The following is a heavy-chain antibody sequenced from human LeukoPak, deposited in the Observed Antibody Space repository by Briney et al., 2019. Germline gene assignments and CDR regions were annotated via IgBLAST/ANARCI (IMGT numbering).Heavy chain of an antibody. D-gene: IGHD2-2*01. CDR2: IYTSGST. CDR3: AREPKWGIVVVPAAIGSGAFDI. V-gene: IGHV4-61*02. J-gene: IGHJ3*02. Sequence: PSQTLSLTCTVSGGSISSGSYYWSWIRQPAGKGLEWIGRIYTSGSTNYNPSLKSRVTISVDTSKNQFSLKLSSVTAADTAVYYCAREPKWGIVVVPAAIGSGAFDIWGQGTMVTVSS. CDR1: GGSISSGSYY.